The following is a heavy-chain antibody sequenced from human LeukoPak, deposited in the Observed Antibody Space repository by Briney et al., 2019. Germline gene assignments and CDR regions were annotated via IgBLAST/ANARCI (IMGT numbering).Heavy chain of an antibody. CDR3: ARGDSSGYYAFDY. CDR2: INHSGST. Sequence: PSETLSLTCAVYGGSFSGYYWNWIRQPPGKGLEWIGEINHSGSTNYNPSLKSRVTISVDTSKNQLSLKLSSVTAADTAVYYCARGDSSGYYAFDYWGQGTLVTVSS. D-gene: IGHD3-22*01. CDR1: GGSFSGYY. J-gene: IGHJ4*02. V-gene: IGHV4-34*01.